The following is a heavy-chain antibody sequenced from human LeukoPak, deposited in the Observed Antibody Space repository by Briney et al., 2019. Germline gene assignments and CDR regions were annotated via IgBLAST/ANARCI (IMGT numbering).Heavy chain of an antibody. CDR2: IYSGGST. CDR3: AKDVESSGWPDAFDI. J-gene: IGHJ3*02. V-gene: IGHV3-66*01. Sequence: GSLRLSCAASGFTVSSNYMSWVRQAPGKGLGLVSVIYSGGSTYYADSVKGRFTISRDNSKNTLYLQMNSLRAEDTAVYYCAKDVESSGWPDAFDIWGQGTMVTVSS. D-gene: IGHD6-19*01. CDR1: GFTVSSNY.